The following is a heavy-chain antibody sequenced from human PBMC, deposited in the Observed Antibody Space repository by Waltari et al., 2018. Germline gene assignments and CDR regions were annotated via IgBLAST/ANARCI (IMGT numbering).Heavy chain of an antibody. Sequence: EVQLVQSGAEVKKPGESLKISCKGSGYSFTSYWIGWVRQMPGKGLEWMGIIYPGDSDTRYSPSFQGQVTISADKSISTAYRQWSSLKASDTAMYYCASLYGSGGHTGSDYYYGMDVWGQGTTVTVSS. CDR2: IYPGDSDT. CDR3: ASLYGSGGHTGSDYYYGMDV. CDR1: GYSFTSYW. V-gene: IGHV5-51*01. J-gene: IGHJ6*02. D-gene: IGHD3-10*01.